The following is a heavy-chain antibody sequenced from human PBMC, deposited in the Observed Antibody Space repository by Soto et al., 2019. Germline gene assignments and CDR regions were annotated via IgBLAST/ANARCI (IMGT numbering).Heavy chain of an antibody. V-gene: IGHV3-21*01. J-gene: IGHJ4*02. CDR1: GFTFSSYS. D-gene: IGHD5-18*01. CDR3: ARGSAPSSLTSGYSYAFDY. CDR2: ISSSSSYI. Sequence: GGSLRLSCAASGFTFSSYSMNWVRQAPGKGLEWVSSISSSSSYIYYADSVKGRFTISRDNAKNSLYLQMNSLRAEDTAVYYCARGSAPSSLTSGYSYAFDYWGQGTLVTVSS.